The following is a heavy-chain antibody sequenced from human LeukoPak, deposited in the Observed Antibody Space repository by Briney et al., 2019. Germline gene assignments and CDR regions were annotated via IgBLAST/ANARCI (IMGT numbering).Heavy chain of an antibody. Sequence: GESLKISCKGSGYRFTDYWIGWVRQMPGKGLEWMGIIYPDDSDIRYSPSFQGQVTISADRYISTAYLQWSSLTASDSAMYYCARQTLGVRGGEWDYWGQGTLVTVSS. CDR1: GYRFTDYW. D-gene: IGHD3-10*01. J-gene: IGHJ4*02. CDR2: IYPDDSDI. CDR3: ARQTLGVRGGEWDY. V-gene: IGHV5-51*01.